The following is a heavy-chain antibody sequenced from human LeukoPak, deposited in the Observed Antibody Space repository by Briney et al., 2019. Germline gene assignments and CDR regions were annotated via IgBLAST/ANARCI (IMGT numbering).Heavy chain of an antibody. J-gene: IGHJ4*02. CDR2: TTAYNGDT. CDR1: GYTFTNYG. V-gene: IGHV1-18*01. CDR3: ARLMEYDILTGYYRTLDY. D-gene: IGHD3-9*01. Sequence: ASVKVSCKASGYTFTNYGISWVRQAPGQGLEWMGWTTAYNGDTRFAQKLQGRVTMTTDTSTSTAYMELRSLRSEDTAVYYCARLMEYDILTGYYRTLDYWGQGTLVTVSS.